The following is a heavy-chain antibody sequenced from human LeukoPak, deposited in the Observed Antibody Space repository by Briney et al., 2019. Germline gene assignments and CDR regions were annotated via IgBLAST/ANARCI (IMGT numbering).Heavy chain of an antibody. V-gene: IGHV4-4*07. CDR2: IYTSGNT. CDR3: ARGASSGSYWDMRAEYFRH. Sequence: PSETLSLICTVSDGSISNYYWSWIRQPAGKGLEWIGRIYTSGNTNYNPSLQSRLTISLDRSNNQFSLRLSSVTAADTAVYYCARGASSGSYWDMRAEYFRHWGQGALVTVSS. CDR1: DGSISNYY. J-gene: IGHJ1*01. D-gene: IGHD1-26*01.